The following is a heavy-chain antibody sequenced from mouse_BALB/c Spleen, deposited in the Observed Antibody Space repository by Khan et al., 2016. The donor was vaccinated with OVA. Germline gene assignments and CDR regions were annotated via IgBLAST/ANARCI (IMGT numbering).Heavy chain of an antibody. CDR1: GYTFPHYG. Sequence: QIQLVQSGPELKKPGETVKISCKASGYTFPHYGMTWVKQAPGKGLKWMGWINTYTGEPTYADDFKGRFVFSLETSASTAYLQINNLKNEDTATYFCASGGYWYFDVWGAGTTVTVSS. J-gene: IGHJ1*01. CDR2: INTYTGEP. D-gene: IGHD1-1*02. CDR3: ASGGYWYFDV. V-gene: IGHV9-3-1*01.